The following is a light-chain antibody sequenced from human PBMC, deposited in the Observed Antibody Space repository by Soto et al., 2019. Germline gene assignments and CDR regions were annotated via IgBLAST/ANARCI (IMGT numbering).Light chain of an antibody. CDR2: DVN. Sequence: QSVLTQPASVSGSPGQSITISCTGTSSDVGGYNYASWYQHHPDKAPKLMIFDVNNRPSGISSRFSGSKSGNTASLTISGLQAEDEAAYYCSSYTSSSPRLVFGGGTKVTVL. CDR1: SSDVGGYNY. CDR3: SSYTSSSPRLV. V-gene: IGLV2-14*03. J-gene: IGLJ3*02.